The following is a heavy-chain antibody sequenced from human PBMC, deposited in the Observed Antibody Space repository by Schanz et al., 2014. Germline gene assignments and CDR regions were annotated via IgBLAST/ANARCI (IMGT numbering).Heavy chain of an antibody. Sequence: QVQLQESGPGLVKPSGTLSLTCAVSGDSISNNNWWSWVRQPPGKGLEWIGEIYHSGNTNYNPSLKSQIPMPQDTSKTQFPLTLTSVTAADTAVYYCARGIQAWLQWYFDYWGQGTLVTVSS. V-gene: IGHV4-4*02. J-gene: IGHJ4*02. D-gene: IGHD5-18*01. CDR2: IYHSGNT. CDR1: GDSISNNNW. CDR3: ARGIQAWLQWYFDY.